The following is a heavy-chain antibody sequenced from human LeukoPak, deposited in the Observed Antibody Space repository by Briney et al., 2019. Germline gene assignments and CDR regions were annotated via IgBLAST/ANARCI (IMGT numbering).Heavy chain of an antibody. V-gene: IGHV3-74*03. D-gene: IGHD3-22*01. CDR3: ARSRSGYLA. CDR2: VKRDGITT. Sequence: PGGSLRLSCAASGFTFSEYWMHWVRQAPGKGVVWVSLVKRDGITTTYADSVKGRFTISRDNATSTLYLQMDSLRAEDTAVYYCARSRSGYLAWGQGTLVTVSS. J-gene: IGHJ5*02. CDR1: GFTFSEYW.